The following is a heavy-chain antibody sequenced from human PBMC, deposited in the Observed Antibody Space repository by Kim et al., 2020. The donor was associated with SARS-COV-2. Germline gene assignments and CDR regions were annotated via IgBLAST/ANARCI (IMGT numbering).Heavy chain of an antibody. CDR1: GFTFSDYY. V-gene: IGHV3-11*04. CDR3: ARGTTVVTPVHYYYYYGMDV. D-gene: IGHD4-17*01. Sequence: GGSLRLSCAASGFTFSDYYMSWIRQAPGKGLEWVSYISSSGSTIYYADSVKGRFTISRDNAKNSLYLQMNSLRAEDTAVYYCARGTTVVTPVHYYYYYGMDVWGQGTTVTVSS. CDR2: ISSSGSTI. J-gene: IGHJ6*02.